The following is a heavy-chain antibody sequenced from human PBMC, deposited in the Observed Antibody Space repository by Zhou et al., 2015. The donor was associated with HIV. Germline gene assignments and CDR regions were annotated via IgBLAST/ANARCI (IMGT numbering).Heavy chain of an antibody. CDR1: GGTFSSYA. CDR3: ARGEVYYYDSSGYDY. V-gene: IGHV1-18*01. J-gene: IGHJ4*02. Sequence: QVQLVQSGAEVKKPGSSVKVSCKASGGTFSSYAISWVRQAPGQGLEWMGWISAYNGNTNYAQKLQGRVTMTTDTSTSTAYMELRSLRSDDTAVYYCARGEVYYYDSSGYDYWGQGTLVTVSS. CDR2: ISAYNGNT. D-gene: IGHD3-22*01.